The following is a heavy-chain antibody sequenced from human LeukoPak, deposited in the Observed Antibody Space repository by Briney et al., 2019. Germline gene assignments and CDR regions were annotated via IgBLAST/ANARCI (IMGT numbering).Heavy chain of an antibody. V-gene: IGHV3-48*03. Sequence: GGSLRLSCAASGFTFSSYEMNWVRQAPGKGLEWVSYISSSGSTIYCADSVKGRFTISRDNAKNSLYLQMNSLRAEDTAVYYCARDYYGSGSYYNAGMDVWGKGTTVTVSS. J-gene: IGHJ6*04. CDR3: ARDYYGSGSYYNAGMDV. CDR1: GFTFSSYE. D-gene: IGHD3-10*01. CDR2: ISSSGSTI.